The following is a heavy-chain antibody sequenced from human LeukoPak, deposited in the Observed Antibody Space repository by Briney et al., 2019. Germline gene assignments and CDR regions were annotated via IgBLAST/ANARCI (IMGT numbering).Heavy chain of an antibody. J-gene: IGHJ6*03. CDR2: ISWDGGST. Sequence: GGSLRLSCAASGFTFDDYAMHWVRQAPGKGLEWVSLISWDGGSTYYADSVKGRFTISRDNSKNSLYLQMNSLRAEDTALYYCAKEAGIRRYYYYYYYMDVWGKGTTVTVSS. CDR3: AKEAGIRRYYYYYYYMDV. D-gene: IGHD6-13*01. CDR1: GFTFDDYA. V-gene: IGHV3-43D*03.